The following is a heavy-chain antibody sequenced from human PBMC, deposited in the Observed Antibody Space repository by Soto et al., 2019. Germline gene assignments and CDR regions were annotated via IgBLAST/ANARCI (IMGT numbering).Heavy chain of an antibody. J-gene: IGHJ6*01. Sequence: ASVKVSCKASGYTFTGYYMHWVRQAPGQGLEWMGWINPNSGGTNYAQKFQGWVTMTRDTSISTAYMELSRLRSDDTAVYYYARGLLGMWERPFLLRYYGMGVWGQGTTVTVS. CDR3: ARGLLGMWERPFLLRYYGMGV. V-gene: IGHV1-2*04. CDR2: INPNSGGT. CDR1: GYTFTGYY. D-gene: IGHD1-26*01.